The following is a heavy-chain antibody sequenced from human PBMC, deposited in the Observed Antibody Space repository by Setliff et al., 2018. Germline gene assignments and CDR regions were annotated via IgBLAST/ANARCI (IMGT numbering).Heavy chain of an antibody. J-gene: IGHJ5*02. CDR1: GGSFSGYY. CDR3: ARHVYGSGSYYNWFDP. V-gene: IGHV4-34*01. D-gene: IGHD3-10*01. CDR2: IYHSGST. Sequence: SETLSLTCAVYGGSFSGYYWSWIRQPPGKGLEWIGEIYHSGSTNYNPSLKSRVTISVDKSKNQFSLKLSSVTAADTAVYYCARHVYGSGSYYNWFDPWGQGTLVTVSS.